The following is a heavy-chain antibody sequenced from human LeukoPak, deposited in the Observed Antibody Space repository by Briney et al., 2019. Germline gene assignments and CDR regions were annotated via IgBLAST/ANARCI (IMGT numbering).Heavy chain of an antibody. J-gene: IGHJ4*02. CDR3: ATVDILTGYYDY. V-gene: IGHV1-46*01. D-gene: IGHD3-9*01. Sequence: ASVKVSCKASGYTFTSYYMHWVRQAPGQGLEWIGIINPSGGSTSYAQKFQGRVTMTRDMSTITVYMEMSSLRSEDTAVYYCATVDILTGYYDYWGQGTLVTVSS. CDR2: INPSGGST. CDR1: GYTFTSYY.